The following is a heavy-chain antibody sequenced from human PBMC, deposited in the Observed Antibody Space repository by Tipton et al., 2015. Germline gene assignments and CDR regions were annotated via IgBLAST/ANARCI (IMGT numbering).Heavy chain of an antibody. D-gene: IGHD4-23*01. V-gene: IGHV4-61*01. CDR3: ARARGRHGGLFDS. J-gene: IGHJ4*02. Sequence: GLVKPSETLSLTCAISGYSISSGYYWSWIRQPPGKELEWIGYIQYSGSTNYNPSLKSRVTISVDTSKTQFSLKMRSVTATDTAVYYCARARGRHGGLFDSWGQGTLVTVSS. CDR1: GYSISSGYY. CDR2: IQYSGST.